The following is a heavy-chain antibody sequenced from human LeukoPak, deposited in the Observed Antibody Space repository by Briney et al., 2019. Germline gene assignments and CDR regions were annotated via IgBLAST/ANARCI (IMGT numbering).Heavy chain of an antibody. CDR1: GFTFSSYA. V-gene: IGHV3-23*01. J-gene: IGHJ4*02. Sequence: GGSLRLSCAASGFTFSSYAMSWGRQAPGKGLEGVSAISGSGGSTYYADSVKGRFIIYRDNSKNTLYLQMNSLRAEDTAVYYCARRLKVARITMSAFDYWGQGTLVTVSS. CDR2: ISGSGGST. CDR3: ARRLKVARITMSAFDY. D-gene: IGHD3-10*02.